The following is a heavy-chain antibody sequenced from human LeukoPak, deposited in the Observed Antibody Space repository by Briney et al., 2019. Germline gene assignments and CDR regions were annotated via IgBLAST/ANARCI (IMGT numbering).Heavy chain of an antibody. CDR1: GGSISSGGYS. J-gene: IGHJ6*02. CDR3: ARNSPVSGRYGMDV. V-gene: IGHV4-30-2*01. D-gene: IGHD3-10*01. CDR2: IYHSGST. Sequence: PSETLSLTCAVSGGSISSGGYSWSWIRQPPGKGLEWIGYIYHSGSTYYNPSLKSRVTISVDRSKNQFSLKLSSVTAADTAVYYCARNSPVSGRYGMDVWGQGTTVTVSS.